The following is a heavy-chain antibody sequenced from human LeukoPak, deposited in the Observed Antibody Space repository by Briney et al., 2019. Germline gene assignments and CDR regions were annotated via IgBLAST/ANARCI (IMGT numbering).Heavy chain of an antibody. D-gene: IGHD4-17*01. V-gene: IGHV3-23*01. J-gene: IGHJ5*01. CDR3: AKVRWIAVTTTFDC. CDR1: GFTFSNCA. Sequence: GGSLRLSCAASGFTFSNCAMSWVRQAPGKGPEWVSTISDDGVNTYYADSVKGRFTISRDNSKSTLYLQMNSLRAEDTAVYYCAKVRWIAVTTTFDCWGRGTLVTVSS. CDR2: ISDDGVNT.